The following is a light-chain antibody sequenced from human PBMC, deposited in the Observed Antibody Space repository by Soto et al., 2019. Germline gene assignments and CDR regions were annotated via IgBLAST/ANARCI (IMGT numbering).Light chain of an antibody. V-gene: IGKV1-12*01. CDR1: QGIGSW. CDR2: AAS. Sequence: DIPMTQSPSSVSASVGDRVTITCRASQGIGSWLAWYQQKAGKAPKLLIFAASTLQSGVPPRFSGTGSGADFTLIISSLQPEDFATYYCQQAVSLPITFGQGTRLEI. CDR3: QQAVSLPIT. J-gene: IGKJ5*01.